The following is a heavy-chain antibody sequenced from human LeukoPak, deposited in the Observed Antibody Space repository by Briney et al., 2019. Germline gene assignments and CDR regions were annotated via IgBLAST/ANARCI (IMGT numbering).Heavy chain of an antibody. CDR1: GFTFSTST. J-gene: IGHJ4*02. V-gene: IGHV3-21*01. Sequence: GGPLRLSCAASGFTFSTSTMIWLRQAPGKGREWVSSHSGSSSYIYYADSVKGRFTISRDNAKKSLYLQMDSLRAEDTAIYFCATEWALAQNWGQGTLVTVSS. D-gene: IGHD1-26*01. CDR2: HSGSSSYI. CDR3: ATEWALAQN.